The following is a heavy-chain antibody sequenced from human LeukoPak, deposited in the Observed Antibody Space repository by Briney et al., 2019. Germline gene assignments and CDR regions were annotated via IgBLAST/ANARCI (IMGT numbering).Heavy chain of an antibody. CDR1: GYTFTSYD. CDR2: IIPIFGTA. J-gene: IGHJ4*02. V-gene: IGHV1-69*05. CDR3: AREGGYDFWSGIPLDY. Sequence: GASVKVSCKASGYTFTSYDISWVRQAPGQGLEWMGGIIPIFGTANYAQKFQGRVTITTDESTSTAYMELSSLRSEDTAVYYCAREGGYDFWSGIPLDYWGQGTLVTVSS. D-gene: IGHD3-3*01.